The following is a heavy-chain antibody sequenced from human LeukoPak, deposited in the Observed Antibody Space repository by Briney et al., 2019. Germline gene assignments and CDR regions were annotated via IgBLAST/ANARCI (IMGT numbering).Heavy chain of an antibody. V-gene: IGHV1-18*01. CDR1: GYTFTSYG. CDR3: ARDYSGSPINWFDP. J-gene: IGHJ5*02. Sequence: VASVKVSCKASGYTFTSYGISWVRQAPGQGLEWMGWISAYNGNTNYAQKLQGRVTMTRDTSTSTAYMELRSLRSDDTAVYYCARDYSGSPINWFDPWGQGTLVTVSS. D-gene: IGHD1-26*01. CDR2: ISAYNGNT.